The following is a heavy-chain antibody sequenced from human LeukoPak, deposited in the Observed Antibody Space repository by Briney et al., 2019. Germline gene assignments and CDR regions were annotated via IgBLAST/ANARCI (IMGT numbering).Heavy chain of an antibody. CDR3: AREGRPVRFGELFYYYYGMDV. V-gene: IGHV1-46*01. J-gene: IGHJ6*02. CDR1: GYTFTSYY. D-gene: IGHD3-10*01. CDR2: INPSGGST. Sequence: ASVKVSCKASGYTFTSYYMHWVRQAPGQGLEWMGIINPSGGSTSYAQKFQGRVTMTRDTSTSTVYMELSSLRSEDTAVYYCAREGRPVRFGELFYYYYGMDVWGQGTTVTVSS.